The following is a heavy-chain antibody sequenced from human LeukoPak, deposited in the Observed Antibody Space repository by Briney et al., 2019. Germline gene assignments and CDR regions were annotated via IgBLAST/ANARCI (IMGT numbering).Heavy chain of an antibody. V-gene: IGHV4-59*01. J-gene: IGHJ4*02. Sequence: SETLSLTCSFFGDSMNNYYWNWIRQPPGKGLEWIGNIHHSGTTKFHPSLESRVTMSLDTSKKQFSLRLRSVAAADTAVYYCAKTGSLFGRFVDHWGQGALVIVSS. CDR2: IHHSGTT. CDR3: AKTGSLFGRFVDH. D-gene: IGHD3-10*02. CDR1: GDSMNNYY.